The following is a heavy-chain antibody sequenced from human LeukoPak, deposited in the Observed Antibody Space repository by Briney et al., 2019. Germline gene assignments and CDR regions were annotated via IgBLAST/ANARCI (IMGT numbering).Heavy chain of an antibody. CDR1: GYTFTSYG. J-gene: IGHJ4*02. D-gene: IGHD2/OR15-2a*01. CDR2: INTGNGNT. CDR3: ARDTFGSSRPSDY. V-gene: IGHV1-18*01. Sequence: ASVKVSCKASGYTFTSYGISWVRQAPGQGLEWMGWINTGNGNTKYSQKFQDRVTITRDTSASTAYMELRSLTSDDTGVFYCARDTFGSSRPSDYWGQGTLVTVSS.